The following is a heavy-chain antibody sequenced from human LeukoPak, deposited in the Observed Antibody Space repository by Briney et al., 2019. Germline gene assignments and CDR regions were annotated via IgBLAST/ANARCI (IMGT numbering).Heavy chain of an antibody. J-gene: IGHJ5*01. CDR2: IIPIFGTA. Sequence: SVKVSCKASAATFSNYATTWVRQAPGQGLEWIGGIIPIFGTANYAQKFQGRVTITADESTSTAYMELRSLTSEDTAINFCARVANIAMSVGWFDSWGQGTLVTVSS. CDR1: AATFSNYA. CDR3: ARVANIAMSVGWFDS. D-gene: IGHD6-19*01. V-gene: IGHV1-69*01.